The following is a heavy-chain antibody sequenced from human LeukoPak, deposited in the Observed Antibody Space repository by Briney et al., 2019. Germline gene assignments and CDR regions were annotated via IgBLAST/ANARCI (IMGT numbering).Heavy chain of an antibody. Sequence: PSETLSLTCTVSGGSISSYYWSWIAQPPGKGLEWIGYIYYSGSTNYNPSLKSRVTISVDTSKNQFSLKLSSVTAADTAVYYCARDHRLGIDAFDIWGQGTMVTVSS. CDR2: IYYSGST. D-gene: IGHD7-27*01. CDR3: ARDHRLGIDAFDI. CDR1: GGSISSYY. V-gene: IGHV4-59*01. J-gene: IGHJ3*02.